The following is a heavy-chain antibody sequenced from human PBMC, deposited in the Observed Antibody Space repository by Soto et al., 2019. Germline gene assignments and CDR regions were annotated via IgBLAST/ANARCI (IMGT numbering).Heavy chain of an antibody. CDR2: INHSGST. J-gene: IGHJ5*02. CDR1: GGSFSGYY. D-gene: IGHD6-13*01. V-gene: IGHV4-34*01. CDR3: ARSHTIVVISWYYLNWFDP. Sequence: SETLSLTCAVYGGSFSGYYWSWIRQPPGKGLEWIGEINHSGSTNYNPSLKSRVTISVDTSKNQSSLKLSSVTAADTAVYYCARSHTIVVISWYYLNWFDPWGQGTLVTGSA.